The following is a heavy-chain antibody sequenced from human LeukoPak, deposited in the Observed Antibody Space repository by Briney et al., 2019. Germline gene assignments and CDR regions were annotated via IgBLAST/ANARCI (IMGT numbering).Heavy chain of an antibody. J-gene: IGHJ4*02. V-gene: IGHV1-8*03. Sequence: ASVKVSCKTSGYTFSDYYIHWIRQAPGQGLEWMGWMNPNSGNTGYAQKFQGRVTITRNTSISTAYMELSSLRSEDTAVYYCARGHRADCSDYWGQGTLVSVSS. CDR3: ARGHRADCSDY. D-gene: IGHD1-26*01. CDR2: MNPNSGNT. CDR1: GYTFSDYY.